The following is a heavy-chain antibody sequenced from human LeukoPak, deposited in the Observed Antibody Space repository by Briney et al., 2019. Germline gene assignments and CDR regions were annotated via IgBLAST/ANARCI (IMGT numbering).Heavy chain of an antibody. D-gene: IGHD6-19*01. CDR2: IIPIFGTA. V-gene: IGHV1-69*01. J-gene: IGHJ4*02. CDR1: GGTFSSYA. CDR3: ARDYGRSDSGWPAGY. Sequence: GASVKVSCKASGGTFSSYAISWVRQAPGQGLEWMGGIIPIFGTANYAQKFQGRVTITADESTSTAYMELSSLRSEDTAVYYCARDYGRSDSGWPAGYWGQGTLVAVSS.